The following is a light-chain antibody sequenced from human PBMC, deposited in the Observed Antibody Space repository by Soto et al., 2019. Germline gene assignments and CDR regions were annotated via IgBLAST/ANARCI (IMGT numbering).Light chain of an antibody. CDR2: DAS. CDR1: QIVRRH. V-gene: IGKV3-11*01. J-gene: IGKJ5*01. Sequence: TQSPSSLSASVGDRVSLSCRARQIVRRHLAWYQHRPGQPPRLLIYDASYRATGVPLRFSGSGSGTDFTLTISSLESGDSAIYYCQQRSDWPPITFGQGTRLEIK. CDR3: QQRSDWPPIT.